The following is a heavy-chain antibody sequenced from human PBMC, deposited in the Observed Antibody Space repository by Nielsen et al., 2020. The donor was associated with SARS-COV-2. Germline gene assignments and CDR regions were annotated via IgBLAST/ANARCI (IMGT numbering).Heavy chain of an antibody. J-gene: IGHJ6*02. Sequence: SETLSLTCTVSGGSISSYYWSWIRQPPGKGLEWIGEINHSGSTNYNPSLKSRVTISVDTSKNQFSLKLSSVTAADTAVYYCARGAFTTPDYYYGMDVWGQGTTVTVSS. CDR2: INHSGST. CDR3: ARGAFTTPDYYYGMDV. D-gene: IGHD3-22*01. V-gene: IGHV4-34*01. CDR1: GGSISSYY.